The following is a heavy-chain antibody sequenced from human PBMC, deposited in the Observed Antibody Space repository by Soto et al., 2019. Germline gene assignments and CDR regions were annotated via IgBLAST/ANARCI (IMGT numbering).Heavy chain of an antibody. V-gene: IGHV3-48*01. CDR2: ISSSSSTI. CDR1: GFTFSSYS. Sequence: EVQLVESGGGLVQPGGSLRLSCAASGFTFSSYSMNWVRQAPGKGLEWVSYISSSSSTIYYADSVKGRFTISRDNAKNSLYLQMNSLRAEDTAVYYCARGVQPYGSVYWGQGTLVTVSS. J-gene: IGHJ4*02. D-gene: IGHD3-10*01. CDR3: ARGVQPYGSVY.